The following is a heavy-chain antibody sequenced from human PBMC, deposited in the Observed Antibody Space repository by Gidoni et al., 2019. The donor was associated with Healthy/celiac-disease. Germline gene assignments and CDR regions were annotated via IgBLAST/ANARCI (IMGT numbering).Heavy chain of an antibody. D-gene: IGHD3-3*01. J-gene: IGHJ6*03. CDR3: ARVQKAPTIFGVVTHEALGYYYMDV. CDR2: ISSSSSYI. Sequence: EVQLVASGGGLVKPGGSLRLSCAASGYTFSSYSMTWVRQAPGKGLEWVSDISSSSSYIYYADSVKGRFTISRDNAKNSLYLQMNSLRAEDTAVYYCARVQKAPTIFGVVTHEALGYYYMDVWGKGTTVTVSS. V-gene: IGHV3-21*01. CDR1: GYTFSSYS.